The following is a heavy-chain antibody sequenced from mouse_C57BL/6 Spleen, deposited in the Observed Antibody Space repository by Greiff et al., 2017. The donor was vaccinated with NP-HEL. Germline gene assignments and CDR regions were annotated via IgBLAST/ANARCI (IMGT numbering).Heavy chain of an antibody. Sequence: QVQLQQPGAELVMPGASVKLSCKASGYTFTSYWMHWVKQRPGQGLEWIGEIDPSDSYTNYNQKFKGKSTLTVDKSSSTAYMQLSSLTSEDSAVYYCARGTSYATDYWGQGTSVTVSS. D-gene: IGHD3-3*01. J-gene: IGHJ4*01. CDR2: IDPSDSYT. CDR3: ARGTSYATDY. V-gene: IGHV1-69*01. CDR1: GYTFTSYW.